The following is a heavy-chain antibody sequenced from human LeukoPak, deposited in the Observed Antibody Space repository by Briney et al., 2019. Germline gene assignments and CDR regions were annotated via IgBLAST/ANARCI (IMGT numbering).Heavy chain of an antibody. D-gene: IGHD5-18*01. V-gene: IGHV3-21*01. Sequence: GGSLRLSCAASGFTFTSYSMNWVRQAPGKGLEWVSSISSTSSYIYYADSVKGRFTISRDNAKNSLFLQMNSRRAEDTAVYYCARDCGAWIQLPPLWGQGTLVTVSS. J-gene: IGHJ4*02. CDR2: ISSTSSYI. CDR3: ARDCGAWIQLPPL. CDR1: GFTFTSYS.